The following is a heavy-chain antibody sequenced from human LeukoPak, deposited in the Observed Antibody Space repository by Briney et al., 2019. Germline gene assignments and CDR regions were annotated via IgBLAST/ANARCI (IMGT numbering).Heavy chain of an antibody. CDR1: GFTFSSYA. V-gene: IGHV3-23*01. CDR2: ISGSSGST. J-gene: IGHJ3*02. CDR3: AKVPVFSLTISEVVTDDAFDI. D-gene: IGHD3-3*01. Sequence: GGSLRLSCAAPGFTFSSYAMSWVRQAPGKGLEWVSSISGSSGSTYYADSVKGRFTISRDNSKNTLYLQMNSLRAEDTAVYYCAKVPVFSLTISEVVTDDAFDIWGQGTIVTVSS.